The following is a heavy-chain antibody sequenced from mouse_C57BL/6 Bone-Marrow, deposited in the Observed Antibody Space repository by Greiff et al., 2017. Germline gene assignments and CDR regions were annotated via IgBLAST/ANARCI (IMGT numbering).Heavy chain of an antibody. CDR1: GYTFTSYW. J-gene: IGHJ2*01. Sequence: QVQLQQPGAELVMPGASVKLSCKASGYTFTSYWMHWVKPRPGQGLEWIGEIDPSDSYTNYNQKFKGKSTLTVDKSSSTAYMQLSSLTSEDSAVYDCARDYYDYDGSHFDYWGQGTTLTVSS. D-gene: IGHD2-4*01. CDR2: IDPSDSYT. CDR3: ARDYYDYDGSHFDY. V-gene: IGHV1-69*01.